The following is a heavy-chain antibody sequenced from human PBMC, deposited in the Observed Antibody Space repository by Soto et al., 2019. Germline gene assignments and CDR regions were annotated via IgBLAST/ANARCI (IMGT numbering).Heavy chain of an antibody. D-gene: IGHD3-3*01. CDR1: GYTFTGYY. J-gene: IGHJ5*02. Sequence: QVQLVQSGAEVKKPGASVKVSCKASGYTFTGYYMHWVRQAPGQGLEWLGWINPNSGGTNYAQKFQGWVTMTRDTSLSKAYMELGRLRSDDTAVYYCARSENDPHFGWFDPWGQGTLVPVSS. CDR2: INPNSGGT. CDR3: ARSENDPHFGWFDP. V-gene: IGHV1-2*04.